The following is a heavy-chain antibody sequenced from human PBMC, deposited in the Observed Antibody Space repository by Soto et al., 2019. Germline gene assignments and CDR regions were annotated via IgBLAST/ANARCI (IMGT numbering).Heavy chain of an antibody. CDR1: GGTFSSYA. CDR2: IIPIFGTA. J-gene: IGHJ5*02. D-gene: IGHD5-18*01. Sequence: VKVSCKASGGTFSSYAISWVRQAPGQGLEWMGGIIPIFGTANYAQKFQGRVTITADESTSTAYMELSSLRSEDTAVYYCARVDTAMVSYNWFDPWGQGTLVTVSS. CDR3: ARVDTAMVSYNWFDP. V-gene: IGHV1-69*13.